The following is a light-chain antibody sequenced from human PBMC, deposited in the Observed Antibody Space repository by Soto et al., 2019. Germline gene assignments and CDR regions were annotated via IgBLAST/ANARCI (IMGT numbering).Light chain of an antibody. CDR3: GTWDSSLSAGWV. Sequence: QSVLTQPPSVSAGPGQKVTIPCSGTRSNLGNNYVSWYQQLPGTAPKLLIYDNNKRPSGIPDRFSGSKSGTSATLGITGLQTGDEAEYYCGTWDSSLSAGWVFGGGTKLTVL. CDR1: RSNLGNNY. J-gene: IGLJ3*02. V-gene: IGLV1-51*01. CDR2: DNN.